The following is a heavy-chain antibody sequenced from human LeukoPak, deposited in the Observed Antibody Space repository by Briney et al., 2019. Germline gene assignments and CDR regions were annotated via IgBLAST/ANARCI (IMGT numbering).Heavy chain of an antibody. CDR1: GFTFSSYA. Sequence: GGSLRLSCAASGFTFSSYAMSWVRQAPGKGLEWVSAISGSGGSTYYADSVKGRFTISRDNSKNTLYLQMNSLRAEDTAVYYCAKDLRYYGSGSLDRWGQGTLVTVSS. V-gene: IGHV3-23*01. CDR3: AKDLRYYGSGSLDR. D-gene: IGHD3-10*01. CDR2: ISGSGGST. J-gene: IGHJ5*02.